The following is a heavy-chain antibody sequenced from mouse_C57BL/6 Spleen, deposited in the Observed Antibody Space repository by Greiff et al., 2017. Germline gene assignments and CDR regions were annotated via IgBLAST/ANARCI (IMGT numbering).Heavy chain of an antibody. CDR3: TSPLYYDYDPY. CDR1: GFTFSDAW. J-gene: IGHJ3*01. CDR2: IRNKANNHAT. V-gene: IGHV6-6*01. Sequence: EVQGVESGGGLVQPGGSMKLSCAASGFTFSDAWMDWVRQSPEKGLEWVAEIRNKANNHATYYAESVKGRFTISRDDSKSSVYLQMNSLRAEDTGIYYCTSPLYYDYDPYWGQGTLVTVSA. D-gene: IGHD2-4*01.